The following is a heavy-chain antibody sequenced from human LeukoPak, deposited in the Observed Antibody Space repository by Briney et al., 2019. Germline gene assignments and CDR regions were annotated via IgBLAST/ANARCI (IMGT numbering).Heavy chain of an antibody. V-gene: IGHV1-18*01. J-gene: IGHJ6*02. Sequence: ASVKVSCKASGYTFTSYGISWVRQAPGQGLEWMGWISAYNGNTNYAQKLQGRVTMTTDTSTSTAYMELRSLRPDDTAVYYCARGTAERNYYYYGMDVWGQGTTVTVSS. CDR1: GYTFTSYG. CDR3: ARGTAERNYYYYGMDV. D-gene: IGHD6-13*01. CDR2: ISAYNGNT.